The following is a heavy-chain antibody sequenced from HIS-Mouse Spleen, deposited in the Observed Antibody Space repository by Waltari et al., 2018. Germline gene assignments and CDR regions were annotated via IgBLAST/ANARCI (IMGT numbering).Heavy chain of an antibody. V-gene: IGHV4-39*07. J-gene: IGHJ2*01. D-gene: IGHD6-13*01. Sequence: QLQLQESGPGLVKPSETLSLTCTVSGCSISSSTYYLGWIRQPPGKGLEWIGRISYSGSTYYNPSLKRRVTISVDTSKNQFSLKLSSVTAADTAVYYCAREIPYSSSWYDWYFDLWGRGTLVTVSS. CDR2: ISYSGST. CDR3: AREIPYSSSWYDWYFDL. CDR1: GCSISSSTYY.